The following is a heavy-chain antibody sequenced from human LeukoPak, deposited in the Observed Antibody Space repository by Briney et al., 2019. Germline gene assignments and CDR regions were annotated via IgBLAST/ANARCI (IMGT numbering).Heavy chain of an antibody. CDR2: IYPGDSDT. CDR1: GYSFPIYW. J-gene: IGHJ4*02. CDR3: ARLLLGHCSGGSCFGALDY. V-gene: IGHV5-51*01. D-gene: IGHD2-15*01. Sequence: GESLKISCKGSGYSFPIYWIGWVRQMPGKGLEWMGIIYPGDSDTRYSPSFQGQITISADKSISTAYLQWSSLKASDTAMYYCARLLLGHCSGGSCFGALDYWGQGTLVTVSS.